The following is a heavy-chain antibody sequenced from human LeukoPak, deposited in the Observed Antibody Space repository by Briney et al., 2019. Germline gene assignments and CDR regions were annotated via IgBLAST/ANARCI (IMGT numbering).Heavy chain of an antibody. V-gene: IGHV4-39*01. J-gene: IGHJ4*02. CDR1: GGSISSSSYY. Sequence: PSETLSLTCTVSGGSISSSSYYWGWIRQPPGKGLEWIGSIYYSGSIYYNPSLKSRVTISVDTSKNQFSLKLSSVTAADTAVYYCAGFTMIVFWGQGTLVTVSS. CDR3: AGFTMIVF. CDR2: IYYSGSI. D-gene: IGHD3-22*01.